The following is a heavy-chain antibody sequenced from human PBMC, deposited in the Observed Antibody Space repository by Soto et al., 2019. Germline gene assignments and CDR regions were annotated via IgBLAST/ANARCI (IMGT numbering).Heavy chain of an antibody. CDR2: IWYDGSNK. J-gene: IGHJ4*02. D-gene: IGHD6-19*01. Sequence: QVHLVESGGGVVQPGRSLRLSCAASGFTFSSYGMHWVRQAPGKGLEWVAVIWYDGSNKYYADSVKGRFTISRDNSKNTLYLQMNSPRGEDTAVYYCARADSSGVAFDYWGQGTLVTVSS. CDR3: ARADSSGVAFDY. CDR1: GFTFSSYG. V-gene: IGHV3-33*01.